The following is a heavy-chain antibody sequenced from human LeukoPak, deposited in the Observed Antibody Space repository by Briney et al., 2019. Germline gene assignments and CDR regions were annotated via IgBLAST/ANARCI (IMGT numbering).Heavy chain of an antibody. Sequence: PSQTLSLTCTVSGGSISSGSYYWSWIRQPAGKGLEWIGRIYTSGSTNYNPSLKSRVTISVDTSKNQFSLKLSSVTAADTAVYYCARAGVVSGRPYYYYYMDVWGKGTTVTISS. CDR3: ARAGVVSGRPYYYYYMDV. V-gene: IGHV4-61*02. J-gene: IGHJ6*03. D-gene: IGHD3-3*01. CDR2: IYTSGST. CDR1: GGSISSGSYY.